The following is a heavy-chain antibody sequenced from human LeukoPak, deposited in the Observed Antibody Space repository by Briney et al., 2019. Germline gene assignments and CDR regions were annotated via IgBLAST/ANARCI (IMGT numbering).Heavy chain of an antibody. Sequence: SETLSLTCSVSVGSVNGHYWSWIRQPPGKGLEWIGYIYSGASINYNPSLRGRLTISVDPSKSQFSLTLNSVTAADTAVYYCARRAYSGSYYYFDYWGQGILVTVSS. CDR1: VGSVNGHY. D-gene: IGHD1-26*01. V-gene: IGHV4-59*02. CDR2: IYSGASI. J-gene: IGHJ4*02. CDR3: ARRAYSGSYYYFDY.